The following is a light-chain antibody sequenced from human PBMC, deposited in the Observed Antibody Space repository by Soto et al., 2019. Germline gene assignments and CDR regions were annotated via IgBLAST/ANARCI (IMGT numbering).Light chain of an antibody. V-gene: IGLV1-51*01. CDR3: ATWDDSLSSVI. J-gene: IGLJ2*01. CDR1: SSNIGNDY. CDR2: DND. Sequence: QSVLTQPPSVSAAPGEKVSISCSGSSSNIGNDYVSWYQQLPGTAPKLLIYDNDKRPSGIPDRFSGSKSGTSATLGITRLQTGDEADYHCATWDDSLSSVIFGGGTKLTVL.